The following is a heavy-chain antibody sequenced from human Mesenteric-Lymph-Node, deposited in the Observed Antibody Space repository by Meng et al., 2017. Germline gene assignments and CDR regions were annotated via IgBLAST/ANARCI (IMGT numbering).Heavy chain of an antibody. J-gene: IGHJ3*02. CDR3: ARLSANYYDSSGAFDI. CDR2: IYPGDSDT. V-gene: IGHV5-51*01. Sequence: GESLKISCKGSGYSFTSYWIGWVRQMPGKGLEWMGIIYPGDSDTRYSPSFQGQVTISADKSISTAYLQWSSLKASDTAMYYCARLSANYYDSSGAFDIWGQGTMVTGSS. CDR1: GYSFTSYW. D-gene: IGHD3-22*01.